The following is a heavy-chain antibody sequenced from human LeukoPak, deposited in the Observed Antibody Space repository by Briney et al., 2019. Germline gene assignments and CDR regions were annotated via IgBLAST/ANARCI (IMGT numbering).Heavy chain of an antibody. CDR3: ARGGAAGTLFDY. CDR2: IYYSVGA. D-gene: IGHD6-13*01. CDR1: GGSISSYY. J-gene: IGHJ4*02. V-gene: IGHV4-59*01. Sequence: SETLSLTCTVSGGSISSYYWSWVRQPPGKGLGWGGYIYYSVGATYNPSLRSRVTISVDTSKNKLSLKLSSVTAADTAVYYCARGGAAGTLFDYWGQGTLVTVSS.